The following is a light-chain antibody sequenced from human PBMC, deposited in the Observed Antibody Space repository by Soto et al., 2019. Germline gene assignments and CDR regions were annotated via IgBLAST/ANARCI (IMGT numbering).Light chain of an antibody. CDR1: QSISSW. CDR3: QHYNNWPIT. V-gene: IGKV3-15*01. Sequence: MTQSPSTLSASVGDRVTITCRASQSISSWLAWYQQKPGQAPRPLIYGTSTRATGVPARFCGSGSGTDFTLTISSLQAADFAVYHCQHYNNWPITFGQGTKVDIK. J-gene: IGKJ1*01. CDR2: GTS.